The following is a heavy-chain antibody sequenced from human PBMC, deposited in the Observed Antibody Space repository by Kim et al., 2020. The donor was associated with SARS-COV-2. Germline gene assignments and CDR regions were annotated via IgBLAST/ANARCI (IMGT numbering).Heavy chain of an antibody. CDR1: GGSISSSSYY. V-gene: IGHV4-39*01. J-gene: IGHJ5*02. Sequence: SETLSLICTVSGGSISSSSYYWGWIRQPPGKGLEWIGSIYYSGSTYYNPSLKSRVTISVDTSKNQFSLKLSSVTAADTAVYYCASLSPGYWFDPWGQGTLVTVSS. CDR2: IYYSGST. CDR3: ASLSPGYWFDP. D-gene: IGHD3-10*01.